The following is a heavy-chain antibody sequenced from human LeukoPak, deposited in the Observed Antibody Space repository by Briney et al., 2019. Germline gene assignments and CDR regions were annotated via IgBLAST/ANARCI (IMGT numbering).Heavy chain of an antibody. J-gene: IGHJ5*02. Sequence: RASVKVSCTASGYTFIGYYIHWVRQAPGQGLEWMGWINPNTGGTNYAQKFQGRVTMTRDTSINTVYMDLSRLRSDDTAVYYCARTYCDTTACSNWFVPWGQGTLVTVSS. V-gene: IGHV1-2*02. CDR2: INPNTGGT. CDR3: ARTYCDTTACSNWFVP. D-gene: IGHD2/OR15-2a*01. CDR1: GYTFIGYY.